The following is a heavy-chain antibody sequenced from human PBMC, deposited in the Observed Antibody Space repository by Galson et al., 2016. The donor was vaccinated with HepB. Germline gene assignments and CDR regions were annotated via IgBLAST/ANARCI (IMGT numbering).Heavy chain of an antibody. V-gene: IGHV3-21*01. Sequence: SLRLSCAASGSTFSINSMSWVRQAPGKGLEWIAAIASSSPYIYYRDSVKGRFTISRDNAKNSLYLQMDSLRAEDTAVYYCATGGWMAASHFWGQGTLVTVSS. CDR3: ATGGWMAASHF. CDR1: GSTFSINS. D-gene: IGHD5-24*01. CDR2: IASSSPYI. J-gene: IGHJ4*02.